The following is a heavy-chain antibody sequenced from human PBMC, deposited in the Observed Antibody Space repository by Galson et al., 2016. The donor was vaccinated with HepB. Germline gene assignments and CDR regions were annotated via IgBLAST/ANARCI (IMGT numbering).Heavy chain of an antibody. V-gene: IGHV1-18*01. CDR2: ISAYNSNT. D-gene: IGHD4-17*01. J-gene: IGHJ3*01. CDR1: GYTFTSYG. Sequence: SVKVSCKASGYTFTSYGVNWVRQAPGQGLEWMGWISAYNSNTHYAQKLQGRVSMTTDTSTSTAYMELTSLRSDDTAVYYCARARVGDYDTFDLWGQGTMVTVSS. CDR3: ARARVGDYDTFDL.